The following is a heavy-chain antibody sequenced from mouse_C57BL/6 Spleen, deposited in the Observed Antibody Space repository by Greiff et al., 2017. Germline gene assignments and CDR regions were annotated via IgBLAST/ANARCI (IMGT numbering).Heavy chain of an antibody. D-gene: IGHD2-5*01. CDR3: AAYYSNVYAMDY. V-gene: IGHV3-6*01. CDR1: GYSITSGYY. CDR2: ISYDGSN. J-gene: IGHJ4*01. Sequence: EVQLQQSGPGLVKPSQSLSLTCSVTGYSITSGYYWNWIRQLPGNKLEWMGYISYDGSNNYNPSLKNRISITRDTSKNQFFLKLNSVTTEDTATYYGAAYYSNVYAMDYWGQGTSVTVSS.